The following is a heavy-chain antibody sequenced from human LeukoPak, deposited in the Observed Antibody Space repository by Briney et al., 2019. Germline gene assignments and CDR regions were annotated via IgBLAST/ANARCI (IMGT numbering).Heavy chain of an antibody. Sequence: GASVKVSCKASGGTFSSYAISWVRQAPGQGLEWMGGIIPIFGTANYAQKFQGRVTITADESTSTAYMELSSLRSEDTAVYYCARVSGRELLEGSYYYYYYMDVWGKGTTVTVSS. V-gene: IGHV1-69*13. CDR1: GGTFSSYA. CDR2: IIPIFGTA. D-gene: IGHD1-26*01. J-gene: IGHJ6*03. CDR3: ARVSGRELLEGSYYYYYYMDV.